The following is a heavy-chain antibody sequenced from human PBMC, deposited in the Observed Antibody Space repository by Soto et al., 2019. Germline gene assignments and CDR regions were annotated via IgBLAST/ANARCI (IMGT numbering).Heavy chain of an antibody. J-gene: IGHJ6*02. CDR1: GGSFSGYY. D-gene: IGHD1-7*01. CDR2: INHSGST. Sequence: SETLSLTCAVYGGSFSGYYWSWIRQPPGKGLEWIGEINHSGSTNYNPSLKSRVTISVDTSKNQFSLKLSSVTAADTAVYYCARGLTRVHGGGTPPMSYYYGMDVWGQGTTVTVSS. CDR3: ARGLTRVHGGGTPPMSYYYGMDV. V-gene: IGHV4-34*01.